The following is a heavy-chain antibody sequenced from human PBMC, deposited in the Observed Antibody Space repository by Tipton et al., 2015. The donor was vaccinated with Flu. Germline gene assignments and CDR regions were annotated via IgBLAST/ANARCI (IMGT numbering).Heavy chain of an antibody. CDR3: ARRGIVVVRRSDAFDI. J-gene: IGHJ3*02. Sequence: TLSLTCTVSGGSISSSSYYWGWIRQPPGKGLEWIGSIYYSGSTYYNPSLESRVTISVDTSKNQFSLKLSSVTAADTAVYYCARRGIVVVRRSDAFDIWGQGTMVTVSS. CDR2: IYYSGST. CDR1: GGSISSSSYY. D-gene: IGHD3-22*01. V-gene: IGHV4-39*07.